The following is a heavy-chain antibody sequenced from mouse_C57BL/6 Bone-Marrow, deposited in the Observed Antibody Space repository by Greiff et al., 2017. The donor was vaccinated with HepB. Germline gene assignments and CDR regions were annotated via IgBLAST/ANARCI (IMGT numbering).Heavy chain of an antibody. J-gene: IGHJ2*01. CDR3: TKPYYGSSYTCDY. V-gene: IGHV14-1*01. CDR2: IDPEDGDT. CDR1: GFNIKDYY. Sequence: EVQLQQSGAELVRPGASVKLSCTASGFNIKDYYMHWVKQRPEQGLEWIGRIDPEDGDTEYAPKFQGKATMTADTSSNTAYLQLSSLTSEDTAVYYCTKPYYGSSYTCDYWGQGTTLTVSS. D-gene: IGHD1-1*01.